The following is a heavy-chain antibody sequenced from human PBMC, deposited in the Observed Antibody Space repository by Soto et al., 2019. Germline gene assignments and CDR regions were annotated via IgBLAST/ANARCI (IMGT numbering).Heavy chain of an antibody. Sequence: EVQLLESGGGLVQPGGSLRLSCAASGFTCSAFAMTWVRQAPGKGLEWVSAISGSGDNTYYADSVKGRFTMSRDNSKSTLYLQMNSLRGDDTAVYHCAKGRGVLFYFDQCGQGTLVTVSS. CDR1: GFTCSAFA. V-gene: IGHV3-23*01. CDR2: ISGSGDNT. J-gene: IGHJ4*02. D-gene: IGHD2-21*01. CDR3: AKGRGVLFYFDQ.